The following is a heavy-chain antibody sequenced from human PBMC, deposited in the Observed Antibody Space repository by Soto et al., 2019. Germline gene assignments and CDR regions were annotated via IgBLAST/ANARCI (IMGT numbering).Heavy chain of an antibody. V-gene: IGHV3-48*02. CDR1: GFTFSSYS. J-gene: IGHJ5*02. CDR2: ISSSSSTI. Sequence: EVQLVESGGGLVQPGGSLRLSCAASGFTFSSYSMNWVRQAPGKGLEWVSYISSSSSTIYYADSVKGRFTISRDNAKNSLYLQMNSLRDEDTAVYYCARELLSSGWYNWVDPWGRGTLVTVSS. CDR3: ARELLSSGWYNWVDP. D-gene: IGHD6-19*01.